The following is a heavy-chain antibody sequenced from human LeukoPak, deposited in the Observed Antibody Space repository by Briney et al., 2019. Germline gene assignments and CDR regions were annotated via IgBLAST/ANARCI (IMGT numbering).Heavy chain of an antibody. CDR2: IYYSGST. J-gene: IGHJ4*02. V-gene: IGHV4-59*01. Sequence: SETLSLTCNVSIGSISSYYWSWIRQPPGKGLEWIGFIYYSGSTNYNPSLKSRVTISVDTSKNQFSLKLSSVTAADTAVYYCARAIPFDYYDSSGYPSPYFDYWGQGTLVTVSS. CDR3: ARAIPFDYYDSSGYPSPYFDY. D-gene: IGHD3-22*01. CDR1: IGSISSYY.